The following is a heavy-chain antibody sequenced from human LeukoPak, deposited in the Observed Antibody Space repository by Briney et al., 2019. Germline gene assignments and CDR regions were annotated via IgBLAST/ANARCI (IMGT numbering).Heavy chain of an antibody. CDR3: ARSGGAMVRGTRYYGMDV. V-gene: IGHV4-61*01. J-gene: IGHJ6*02. CDR1: GGSISSGSYY. D-gene: IGHD3-10*01. CDR2: IYYSGST. Sequence: TPSETLSLTCTVSGGSISSGSYYWSWIRQPPGKGLEWIGYIYYSGSTNYNPSLKSRVTISVDTSKNQFSLKLSSVTAADTAVYYCARSGGAMVRGTRYYGMDVWGQGTTVTVSS.